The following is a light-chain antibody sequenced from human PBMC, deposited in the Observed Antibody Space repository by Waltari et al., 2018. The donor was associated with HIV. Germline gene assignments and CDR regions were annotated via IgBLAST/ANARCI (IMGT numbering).Light chain of an antibody. CDR2: RNN. V-gene: IGLV1-44*01. CDR3: AAWDDSLNGYV. CDR1: SSNIGSYP. J-gene: IGLJ1*01. Sequence: QSVLTQPPSASGTPGPRVTISCSGSSSNIGSYPVNWYQQLPGTAPKLLIYRNNQRPSGVPDRFSGSKSGTSASLAISGLQSEDEADYSCAAWDDSLNGYVFGTGTKVTVL.